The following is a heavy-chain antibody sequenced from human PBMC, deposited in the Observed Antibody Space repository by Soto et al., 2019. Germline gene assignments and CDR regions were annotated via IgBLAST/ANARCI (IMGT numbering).Heavy chain of an antibody. CDR1: GGSISSYY. CDR3: ARCPYGAIGSYFDY. V-gene: IGHV4-59*01. Sequence: SETLSLTCTVSGGSISSYYWSWIRQPPGKGLEWIGFIYYSGTTNYNPSLKSRVTISVDTSKNQFSLKLSSVTAADTAVYYCARCPYGAIGSYFDYWGQGTLVTVS. CDR2: IYYSGTT. J-gene: IGHJ4*02. D-gene: IGHD4-17*01.